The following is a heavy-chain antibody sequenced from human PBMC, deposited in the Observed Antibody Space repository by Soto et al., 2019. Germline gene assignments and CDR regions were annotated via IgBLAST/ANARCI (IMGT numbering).Heavy chain of an antibody. Sequence: SETLSLTCAVSGGSISSDYWWSWVRQPPGKGLEWIGEIFHGGTTNYNPSLKSRVTISMDKSDNQFSLKLNSVTAADTGVYYCERNPFDYWGQGTLVTVSS. CDR2: IFHGGTT. J-gene: IGHJ4*02. CDR3: ERNPFDY. V-gene: IGHV4-4*02. CDR1: GGSISSDYW.